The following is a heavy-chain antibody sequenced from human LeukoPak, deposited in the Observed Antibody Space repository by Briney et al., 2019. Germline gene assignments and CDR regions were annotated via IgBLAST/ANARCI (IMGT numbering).Heavy chain of an antibody. CDR2: IYYSGST. Sequence: SETLSLTCTVSGVSISDYYWNRIRQPPGKGLEWIGYIYYSGSTNYNPSLKSRVTISVDTSKDQFSLRLSSVTAADTAVYYCARSAGGSSWYGLYWGQGTLVTVSS. CDR3: ARSAGGSSWYGLY. V-gene: IGHV4-59*08. CDR1: GVSISDYY. D-gene: IGHD6-13*01. J-gene: IGHJ4*02.